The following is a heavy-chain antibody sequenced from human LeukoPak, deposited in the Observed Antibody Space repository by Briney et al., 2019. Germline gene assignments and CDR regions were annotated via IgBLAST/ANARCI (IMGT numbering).Heavy chain of an antibody. CDR1: GGSIRSYY. J-gene: IGHJ4*02. D-gene: IGHD1-26*01. Sequence: PSETLSLTCTVSGGSIRSYYWSWILQPPGKGLEWIGYIYYSGSTNYNPSLKSRVTTSVDTSKNQFSLKLSSVTAADTAVYYCARQNPSGSYGYYFDYWGQGTLVTVSS. CDR3: ARQNPSGSYGYYFDY. CDR2: IYYSGST. V-gene: IGHV4-59*08.